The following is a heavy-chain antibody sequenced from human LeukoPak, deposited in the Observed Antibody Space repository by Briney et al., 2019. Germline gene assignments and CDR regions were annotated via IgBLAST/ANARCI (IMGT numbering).Heavy chain of an antibody. CDR2: ISAYNGNT. CDR3: ARGRMVRGVKAFDY. J-gene: IGHJ4*02. D-gene: IGHD3-10*01. V-gene: IGHV1-18*01. CDR1: GYTFTSYG. Sequence: ASVKVSCKASGYTFTSYGISWVRQAPGQGLEWMGWISAYNGNTNYAQKLQGRVTMTADTSTSTAYMELRSLRSDDTAVYYCARGRMVRGVKAFDYWGQGTLVTVSS.